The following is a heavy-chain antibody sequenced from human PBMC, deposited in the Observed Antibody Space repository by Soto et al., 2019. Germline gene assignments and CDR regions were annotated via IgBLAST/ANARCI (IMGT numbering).Heavy chain of an antibody. CDR2: IWYDGSNK. CDR1: GFTFSSYG. Sequence: VQLVESGGGVVQPGRSLRLSCAASGFTFSSYGMHWVRQAPGKGLEWVAVIWYDGSNKYYADSVKGRFTISRDNSKNTLYLQMNSLRAEDTAVYYCARSRRGGFSYFDYWGQGTLVTVSS. J-gene: IGHJ4*02. CDR3: ARSRRGGFSYFDY. D-gene: IGHD3-16*02. V-gene: IGHV3-33*01.